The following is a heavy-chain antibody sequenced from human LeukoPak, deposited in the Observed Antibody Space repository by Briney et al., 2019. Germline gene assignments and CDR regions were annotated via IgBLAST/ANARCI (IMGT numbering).Heavy chain of an antibody. V-gene: IGHV1-69*13. CDR2: IIPIFGTA. Sequence: ASVKVSCKASGGTFSSYGISWVRQAPGQGLEWMGGIIPIFGTANYAQKFQGRVTITADESTSTAYMELSSLRSEDTAVYYCARAAGYSSGWYFDDYWGQGTLVTVSS. CDR3: ARAAGYSSGWYFDDY. CDR1: GGTFSSYG. D-gene: IGHD6-19*01. J-gene: IGHJ4*02.